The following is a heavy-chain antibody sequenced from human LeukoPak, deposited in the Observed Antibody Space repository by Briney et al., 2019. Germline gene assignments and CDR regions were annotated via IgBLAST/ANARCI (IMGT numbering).Heavy chain of an antibody. J-gene: IGHJ4*02. CDR3: ARAKGPPYYDFRSGYYFDY. CDR2: ISAYNGNT. CDR1: GYTFTSYG. D-gene: IGHD3-3*01. V-gene: IGHV1-18*01. Sequence: ASVKVSCKASGYTFTSYGISWVRQAPGQGLEWMGWISAYNGNTNYAQKLQGRVTMTTDTSTSTAYMELRSLRSDDTAVYYCARAKGPPYYDFRSGYYFDYWGQGTLVTVSS.